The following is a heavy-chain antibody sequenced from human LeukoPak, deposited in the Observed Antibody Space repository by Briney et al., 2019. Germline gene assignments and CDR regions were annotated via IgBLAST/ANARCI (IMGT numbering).Heavy chain of an antibody. CDR1: GGSISTYY. CDR2: IYYSGTT. V-gene: IGHV4-59*01. CDR3: ARSSGAYRSFDY. J-gene: IGHJ4*02. D-gene: IGHD1-26*01. Sequence: SETLSLTCTVSGGSISTYYWSWIRQPPGKGLQWIGYIYYSGTTDYNPSLKSRVTISVDTSNNQFSLRVTSVAAADTAVYYCARSSGAYRSFDYWGQGTLVPVSS.